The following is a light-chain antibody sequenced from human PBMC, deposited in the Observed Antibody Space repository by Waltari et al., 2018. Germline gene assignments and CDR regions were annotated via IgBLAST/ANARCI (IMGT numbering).Light chain of an antibody. J-gene: IGLJ2*01. Sequence: FALSQPPSVSVSPGQTASITCSADNSGAKFASWYQQKPGPSPLLVTYQDNKRPSGIPERFSGSNSGNTATLTISGPQAVDEADYYCQAWDSSTYVVFGGGTKLTVL. V-gene: IGLV3-1*01. CDR2: QDN. CDR3: QAWDSSTYVV. CDR1: NSGAKF.